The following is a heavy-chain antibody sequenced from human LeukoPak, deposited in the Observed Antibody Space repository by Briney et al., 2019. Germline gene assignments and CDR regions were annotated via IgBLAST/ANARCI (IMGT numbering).Heavy chain of an antibody. J-gene: IGHJ3*02. CDR1: GFTVSSNY. Sequence: PGGSLRLSCAASGFTVSSNYMSWVRQAPGKGLEWVSLIYSGGSTYYADSVKGRFTISRDNSKNTLYLQMNSLRAEDTAVYYCARGTSGYYAPLDVLDIWGQGTMVTVSP. V-gene: IGHV3-53*01. CDR2: IYSGGST. CDR3: ARGTSGYYAPLDVLDI. D-gene: IGHD3-3*01.